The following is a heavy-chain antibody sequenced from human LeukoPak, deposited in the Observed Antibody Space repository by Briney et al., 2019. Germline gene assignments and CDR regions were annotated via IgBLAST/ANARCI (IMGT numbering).Heavy chain of an antibody. CDR3: ARDRASGTYCLDC. J-gene: IGHJ4*02. CDR2: ISAYNGNT. Sequence: ASVKVSCKASGYTFTNYGITWVRQAPGQGLEWMGWISAYNGNTNYAQKLQGRVTMTTDTSTSTAYMELRNLRSDDTAVYYCARDRASGTYCLDCWGQGTLVTVSS. V-gene: IGHV1-18*01. D-gene: IGHD1-26*01. CDR1: GYTFTNYG.